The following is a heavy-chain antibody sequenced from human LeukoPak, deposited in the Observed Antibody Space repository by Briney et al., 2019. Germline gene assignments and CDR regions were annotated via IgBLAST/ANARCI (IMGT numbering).Heavy chain of an antibody. D-gene: IGHD6-6*01. CDR3: ARVVGYSSSSRVDRGRGYYYMDV. V-gene: IGHV4-34*01. CDR1: GGSFSGYY. CDR2: INHSGST. Sequence: SETLSLTCAAYGGSFSGYYWSWIRQPPGKGLEWIGEINHSGSTNYNPSLKSRVTISVDTSKNQFSLKLSSVTAADTAVYYCARVVGYSSSSRVDRGRGYYYMDVWGKGTTVTVSS. J-gene: IGHJ6*03.